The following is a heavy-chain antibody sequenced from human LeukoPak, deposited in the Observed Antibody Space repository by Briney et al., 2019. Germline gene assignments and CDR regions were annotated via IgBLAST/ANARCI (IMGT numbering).Heavy chain of an antibody. CDR2: IKQDGSEK. Sequence: PGRPLRLSCEASGFTVRNYGIHWVRQAPGKGLEWVANIKQDGSEKYYVDSVKGRSTISRDNAKNSLYLQMNSLRAEDTAVYYCARGEYMVVTAIPSFDYWGQGTLVTVSS. D-gene: IGHD2-21*02. CDR1: GFTVRNYG. J-gene: IGHJ4*02. CDR3: ARGEYMVVTAIPSFDY. V-gene: IGHV3-7*01.